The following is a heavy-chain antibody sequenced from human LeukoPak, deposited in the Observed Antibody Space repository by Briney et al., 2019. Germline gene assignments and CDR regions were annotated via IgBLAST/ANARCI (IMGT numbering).Heavy chain of an antibody. D-gene: IGHD4-17*01. Sequence: ASVKVSCKASGYTFTDYFMNWMRQAPGQRLEWMGWINTNTGNPTYAQGFTGRFVFSLDTSVSTAYLQISSLKAEDTAVYYCARERPSSPLDYGDYPDYWGQGTLVTVSS. CDR1: GYTFTDYF. J-gene: IGHJ4*02. V-gene: IGHV7-4-1*02. CDR3: ARERPSSPLDYGDYPDY. CDR2: INTNTGNP.